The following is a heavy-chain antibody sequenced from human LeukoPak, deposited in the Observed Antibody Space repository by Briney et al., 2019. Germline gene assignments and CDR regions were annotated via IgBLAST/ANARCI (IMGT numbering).Heavy chain of an antibody. V-gene: IGHV4-39*01. CDR2: IYYSGST. Sequence: SETLSLTCTVSGGSISSGSYYWGWIRQPPGKGLEWIGSIYYSGSTYYNPSLKSPLTISVDTPKNQFSLKVSSVTAADTAMYYCARLIVVVVAATRNSWFDPWGQGTLVTVSS. CDR1: GGSISSGSYY. D-gene: IGHD2-15*01. J-gene: IGHJ5*02. CDR3: ARLIVVVVAATRNSWFDP.